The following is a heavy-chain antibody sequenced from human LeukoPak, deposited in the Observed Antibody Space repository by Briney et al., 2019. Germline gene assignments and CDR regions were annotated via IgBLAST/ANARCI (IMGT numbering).Heavy chain of an antibody. CDR2: ISSNGGST. CDR1: GFTFSSYA. V-gene: IGHV3-64D*09. J-gene: IGHJ4*02. CDR3: ASYYGSGTYSGYVDY. Sequence: GGSLRLSCSASGFTFSSYAMYWVRQAPGKGLEYVSGISSNGGSTYYADSVKGRFTISRDNSKNTLYLQMSSLRAEDTAVYYCASYYGSGTYSGYVDYWGQGTLVTV. D-gene: IGHD3-10*01.